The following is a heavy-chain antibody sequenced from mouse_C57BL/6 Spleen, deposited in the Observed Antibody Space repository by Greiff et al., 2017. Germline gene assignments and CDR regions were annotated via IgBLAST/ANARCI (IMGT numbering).Heavy chain of an antibody. J-gene: IGHJ3*01. D-gene: IGHD2-4*01. V-gene: IGHV5-4*01. CDR1: GFAFSSYA. CDR2: ICDGGSYT. Sequence: EVQLLESGGGLVKPGASLKLSCAASGFAFSSYAMSWVRQTPEKRLEWVATICDGGSYTYYTDNVKGRFTITRDNAKNNLYLQMSQLKSEDTALYCCARVYDYEAWFAYWGQGTLVTVAA. CDR3: ARVYDYEAWFAY.